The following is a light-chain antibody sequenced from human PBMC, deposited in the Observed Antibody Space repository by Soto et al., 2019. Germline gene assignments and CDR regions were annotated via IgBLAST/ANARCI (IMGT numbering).Light chain of an antibody. Sequence: DIQMTQSPSTLSASVGDRVTITCRARQSISSWLAWYQQKPGKAPKLLIYQASSLESGVPSRVSGSVSGTEFTLTISSLQPDDCATYYCQQNNSYPLTFGGGTKVEVQ. V-gene: IGKV1-5*03. CDR1: QSISSW. CDR2: QAS. CDR3: QQNNSYPLT. J-gene: IGKJ4*02.